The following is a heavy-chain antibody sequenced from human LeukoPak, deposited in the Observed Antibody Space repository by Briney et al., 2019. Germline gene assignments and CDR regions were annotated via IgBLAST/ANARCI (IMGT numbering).Heavy chain of an antibody. CDR3: AGENSSGQGY. J-gene: IGHJ4*02. D-gene: IGHD6-25*01. V-gene: IGHV4-39*01. CDR1: GGSISSSSYY. CDR2: IYYSGST. Sequence: SETLSLTCTVSGGSISSSSYYWGWIRQPPGKGLEWIGSIYYSGSTYYNPSLKSRVTIYVDTSKNQFSLKLSSVTAADTAVYYCAGENSSGQGYWGQGTLVTVSS.